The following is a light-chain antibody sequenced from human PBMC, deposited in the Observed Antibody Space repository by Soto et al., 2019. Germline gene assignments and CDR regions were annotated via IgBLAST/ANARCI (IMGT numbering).Light chain of an antibody. CDR3: QHYNSYPT. V-gene: IGKV1-5*03. CDR1: QSISSW. J-gene: IGKJ1*01. CDR2: KAS. Sequence: DIQMTQSPSTLSASVGDRVTITCRASQSISSWLAWYQQKPGKAPKLLIYKASSLESGVPSRFSGSGSGTEFTLIISSLQPDDFATYYCQHYNSYPTFGQGTKVEIK.